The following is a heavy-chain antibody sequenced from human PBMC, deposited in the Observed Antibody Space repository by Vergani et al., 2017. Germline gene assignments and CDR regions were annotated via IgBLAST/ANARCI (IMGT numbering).Heavy chain of an antibody. Sequence: QVQLQQWGAGLLKPSETLSLTCAVYGGSFSGYYWSWIRQPPGKGLEWIGEINHSGSTNYNPSLKSRVTISVDTSKNQFSLKLSSVTAADTAVYYCARVAASGSYYYYYYYMDVWGKGTTVTVSS. CDR2: INHSGST. V-gene: IGHV4-34*01. CDR3: ARVAASGSYYYYYYYMDV. D-gene: IGHD1-26*01. J-gene: IGHJ6*03. CDR1: GGSFSGYY.